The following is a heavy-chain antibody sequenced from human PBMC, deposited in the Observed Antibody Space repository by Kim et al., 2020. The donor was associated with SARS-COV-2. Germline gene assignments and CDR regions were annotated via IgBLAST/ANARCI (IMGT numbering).Heavy chain of an antibody. CDR1: GGSFSGYY. V-gene: IGHV4-34*01. CDR3: ARWGRFLEWLLSNHHYYY. Sequence: SETLSLTCAVYGGSFSGYYWSWIRQPPGKGLEWIGEINHSGSTNYNPSLKSRVTISVDTSKNQFSLKLSSVTAADTAVYYCARWGRFLEWLLSNHHYYY. CDR2: INHSGST. D-gene: IGHD3-3*01. J-gene: IGHJ6*03.